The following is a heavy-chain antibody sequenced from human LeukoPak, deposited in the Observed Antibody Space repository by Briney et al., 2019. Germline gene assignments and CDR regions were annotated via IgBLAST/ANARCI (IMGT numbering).Heavy chain of an antibody. V-gene: IGHV1-8*01. CDR1: GYTFTSYD. J-gene: IGHJ4*02. Sequence: ASVKVSCKASGYTFTSYDINWVRQATGQGLEWMGWMNPNSGNTGYAQKFQGIFTMTRDTSTSTVYMELSSLRSEDTAVYYCARIAAAAGADYWGQGTLVTVSS. D-gene: IGHD6-13*01. CDR2: MNPNSGNT. CDR3: ARIAAAAGADY.